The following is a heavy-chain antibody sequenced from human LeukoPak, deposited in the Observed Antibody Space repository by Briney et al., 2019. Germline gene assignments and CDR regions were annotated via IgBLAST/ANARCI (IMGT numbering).Heavy chain of an antibody. CDR3: ASSDSSGYYRVDY. CDR2: IYYSGST. V-gene: IGHV4-59*01. D-gene: IGHD3-22*01. Sequence: PSQTLSLTCTVSGGSISSYYWSWIRQPPGKGLEWIGYIYYSGSTNYNPSLKSRVTISVDTSKNQFSLKLSSVTAADTAVYYCASSDSSGYYRVDYWGQGTLVTVSS. J-gene: IGHJ4*02. CDR1: GGSISSYY.